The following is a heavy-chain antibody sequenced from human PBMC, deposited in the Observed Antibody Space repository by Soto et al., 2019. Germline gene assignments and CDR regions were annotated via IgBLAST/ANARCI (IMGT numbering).Heavy chain of an antibody. D-gene: IGHD3-22*01. CDR1: GGTFSSYA. CDR2: IIPIFGTA. Sequence: SVKVSCKASGGTFSSYAISWLRQAPGQGLEWMGGIIPIFGTANYAQKFQGRVTITADESTSTAYMELSSLRSEDTAVYYCARKGYYDSSGYYYRTYYYGMDVWGQGTTVTVSS. J-gene: IGHJ6*02. V-gene: IGHV1-69*13. CDR3: ARKGYYDSSGYYYRTYYYGMDV.